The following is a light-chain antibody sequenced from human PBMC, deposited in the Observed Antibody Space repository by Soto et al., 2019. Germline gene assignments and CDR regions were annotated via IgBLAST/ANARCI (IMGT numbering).Light chain of an antibody. CDR3: LLYSGGTWL. V-gene: IGLV7-43*01. Sequence: QTVVTQEPSLTVSPGGTVTLTCASNPGAVTSAYYPNWFQQKPGQAPRALIYSTTNKQSWTPARFSGSLLGGKAALTLSGVQPADEAEYYCLLYSGGTWLFGGGTKLTVL. J-gene: IGLJ3*02. CDR2: STT. CDR1: PGAVTSAYY.